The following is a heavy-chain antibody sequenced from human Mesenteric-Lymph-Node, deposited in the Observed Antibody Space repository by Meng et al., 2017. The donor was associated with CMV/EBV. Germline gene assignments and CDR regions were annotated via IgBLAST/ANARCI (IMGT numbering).Heavy chain of an antibody. CDR2: ISSSGSTI. J-gene: IGHJ4*02. Sequence: GESLKISCAASGFTFSSYEMNWVRQAPGKGLEWVSYISSSGSTIYYADSVKGRFTISRDNAKNSLYLQMNSLRAEDTAVYYCARGFGFWSGYWGSYYFDYWGQGTLVTVSS. D-gene: IGHD3-3*01. CDR1: GFTFSSYE. CDR3: ARGFGFWSGYWGSYYFDY. V-gene: IGHV3-48*03.